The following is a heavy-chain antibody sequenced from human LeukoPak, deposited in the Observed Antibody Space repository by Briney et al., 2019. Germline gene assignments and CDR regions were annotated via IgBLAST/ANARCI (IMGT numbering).Heavy chain of an antibody. Sequence: ASVKVSCKASGYTFTSYGISWVRQAPGQGLEWKGWISAYNGNTNYAQKLQGRVTMTTDTSTSTAYMELRSLRSDDTAVYYCAREAHITMVRGVTDYWGQGTLVTVSS. CDR3: AREAHITMVRGVTDY. J-gene: IGHJ4*02. CDR1: GYTFTSYG. D-gene: IGHD3-10*01. CDR2: ISAYNGNT. V-gene: IGHV1-18*01.